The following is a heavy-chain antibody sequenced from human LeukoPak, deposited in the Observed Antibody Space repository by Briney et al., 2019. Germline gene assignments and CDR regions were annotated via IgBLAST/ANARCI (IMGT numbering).Heavy chain of an antibody. D-gene: IGHD5-24*01. CDR2: ISSSSSYI. CDR3: VREGVIVEMATIPGYYFDY. Sequence: PGGSLRLSCAAFGFTFSSYSMNWVRQAPGKGLEWVSCISSSSSYIDYADSVKGRFTISRDNAKNSLYLQMNSLRVEDTAVYYCVREGVIVEMATIPGYYFDYWGQGTLVTVSS. V-gene: IGHV3-21*01. CDR1: GFTFSSYS. J-gene: IGHJ4*02.